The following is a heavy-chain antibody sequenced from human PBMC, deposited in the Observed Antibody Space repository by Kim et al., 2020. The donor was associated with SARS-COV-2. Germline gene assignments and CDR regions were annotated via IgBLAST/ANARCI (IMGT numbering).Heavy chain of an antibody. D-gene: IGHD4-17*01. CDR3: ARVGTVTTFGMDV. Sequence: NPSLKSRVTISVDTSKNQFSLKLSSVTAADTAVYYCARVGTVTTFGMDVWGQGTTVTVSS. J-gene: IGHJ6*02. V-gene: IGHV4-59*01.